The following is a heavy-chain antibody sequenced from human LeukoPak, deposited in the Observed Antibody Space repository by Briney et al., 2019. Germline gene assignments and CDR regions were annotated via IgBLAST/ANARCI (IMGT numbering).Heavy chain of an antibody. J-gene: IGHJ6*03. CDR3: ARVSSGSYFGYYYYMDV. Sequence: GGSLRLSCAASGFSFSNYWMHWVRQAPGKGLVWVSRINSDGSSTSYADSVKGRFTISRDNAKNTLYLQMNSLRAEDTAVYYCARVSSGSYFGYYYYMDVWGKGTTVTVSS. V-gene: IGHV3-74*01. CDR1: GFSFSNYW. CDR2: INSDGSST. D-gene: IGHD1-26*01.